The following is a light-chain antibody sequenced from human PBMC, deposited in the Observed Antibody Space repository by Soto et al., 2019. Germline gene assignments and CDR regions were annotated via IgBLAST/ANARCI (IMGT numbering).Light chain of an antibody. V-gene: IGLV1-47*01. Sequence: QSVLTQPPSASGTPGQCLTISCFGSRSNIGSNYVYWYQQLPGTAPKLLMYRDDQRPSGVPDRISGSKSGTSASLAISGLRSQDEADYYCAVCDDRLSGWLFGGGTKLTVL. CDR2: RDD. J-gene: IGLJ3*02. CDR1: RSNIGSNY. CDR3: AVCDDRLSGWL.